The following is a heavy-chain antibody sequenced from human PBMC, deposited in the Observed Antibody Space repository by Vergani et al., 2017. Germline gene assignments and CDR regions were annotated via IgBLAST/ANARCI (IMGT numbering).Heavy chain of an antibody. V-gene: IGHV4-39*01. CDR2: IYYSGST. CDR1: GASIRSSNYY. D-gene: IGHD3-3*01. J-gene: IGHJ3*02. Sequence: QLQLQESGPGLVKPSATLSLTCSVSGASIRSSNYYWGWIRQPPGKGLEWIASIYYSGSTYYNPSLKSRVTISVDTSKNQFSLKLSSVTAADTAVYYCARAPIGSXIFGVVIIRFAFDIWDQGTMVTVSS. CDR3: ARAPIGSXIFGVVIIRFAFDI.